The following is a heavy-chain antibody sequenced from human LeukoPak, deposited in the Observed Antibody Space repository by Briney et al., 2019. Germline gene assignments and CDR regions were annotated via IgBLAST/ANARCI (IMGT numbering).Heavy chain of an antibody. CDR1: GGSIRSYY. J-gene: IGHJ4*02. Sequence: SETLSLTCTVSGGSIRSYYWSWIRQPPGKGLEWIGYIYNSEDTNYNPSLKSRVTISVDTSKNQFSLKLSSVTAADTAVYYCTRGGWVWDYNTGRYYYPKAYYFDYWGQGALVTVSS. CDR2: IYNSEDT. CDR3: TRGGWVWDYNTGRYYYPKAYYFDY. D-gene: IGHD3-22*01. V-gene: IGHV4-59*01.